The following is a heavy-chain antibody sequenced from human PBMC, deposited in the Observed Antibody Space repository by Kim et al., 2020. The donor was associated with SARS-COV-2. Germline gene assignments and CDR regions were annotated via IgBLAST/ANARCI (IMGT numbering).Heavy chain of an antibody. CDR3: AQYPMVIADYFHH. D-gene: IGHD2-8*01. Sequence: GGSLRLSCAASGFSFSDYYMSWIRQAPGKGLEWISYISSSGSTIYYADSVKGRFTISRDNAKNSLYLQMNSLRADDTAVYYCAQYPMVIADYFHHWGQGTPVTVSS. V-gene: IGHV3-11*01. J-gene: IGHJ1*01. CDR2: ISSSGSTI. CDR1: GFSFSDYY.